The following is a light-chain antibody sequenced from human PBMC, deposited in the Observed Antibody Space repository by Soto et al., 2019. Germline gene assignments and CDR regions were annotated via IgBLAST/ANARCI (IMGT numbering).Light chain of an antibody. CDR3: HRCGSSPGT. CDR2: CAS. CDR1: QSVTNRY. Sequence: EIVLTQSPGTLSLSPGERATLSCRASQSVTNRYLAWYQQKPGQAPRLLFFCASIRDTGIPDRFSGSGAGTEFTLTINILEPEDCAVYYCHRCGSSPGTFGQGTKVES. J-gene: IGKJ1*01. V-gene: IGKV3-20*01.